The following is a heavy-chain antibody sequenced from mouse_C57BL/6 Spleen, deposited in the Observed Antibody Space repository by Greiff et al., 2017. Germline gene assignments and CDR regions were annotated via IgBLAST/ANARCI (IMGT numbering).Heavy chain of an antibody. CDR1: GYTFTSYW. J-gene: IGHJ4*01. CDR2: IYPGSGST. D-gene: IGHD2-4*01. V-gene: IGHV1-55*01. Sequence: QVHVKQSGAELVKPGASVKMSCKASGYTFTSYWITWVKQRPGQGLEWIGDIYPGSGSTNYNEKFKSKATLTVDTSSSTAYMQLSSLTSEESAVYYCARGTGLRREGDAMDYWGQGTSVTVSS. CDR3: ARGTGLRREGDAMDY.